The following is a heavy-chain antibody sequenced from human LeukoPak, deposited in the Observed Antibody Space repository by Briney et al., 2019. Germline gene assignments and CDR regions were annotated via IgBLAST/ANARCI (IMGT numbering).Heavy chain of an antibody. CDR3: AKDRGSSLSPTFDY. CDR2: ISGDGGST. Sequence: GGSLRLSCAASGFTFDDYAMHWVRQAPGRGLEWVSLISGDGGSTYYADSVKGRFTISRDNSKNSLYLQMNSLRTEDTALYYWAKDRGSSLSPTFDYWGQGTLVTVSS. CDR1: GFTFDDYA. V-gene: IGHV3-43*02. D-gene: IGHD6-6*01. J-gene: IGHJ4*02.